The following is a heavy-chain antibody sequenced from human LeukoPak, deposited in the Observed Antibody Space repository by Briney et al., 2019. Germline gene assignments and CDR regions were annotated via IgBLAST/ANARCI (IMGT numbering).Heavy chain of an antibody. V-gene: IGHV1-69*05. D-gene: IGHD1-14*01. CDR2: ITPIFGTA. J-gene: IGHJ6*03. CDR3: ASANRALSGYYHYMDV. CDR1: GGTFSSYA. Sequence: VAPVKVSCKASGGTFSSYAISWVRQAPGQGLEWLGGITPIFGTANYAQKFQGRVTITTDESTSTAYMELSSLRSEDTAVYYCASANRALSGYYHYMDVWGKGTTVTVSS.